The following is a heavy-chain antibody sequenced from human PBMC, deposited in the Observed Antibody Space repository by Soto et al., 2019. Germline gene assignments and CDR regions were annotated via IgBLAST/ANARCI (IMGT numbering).Heavy chain of an antibody. CDR2: INPNSGGT. D-gene: IGHD1-26*01. J-gene: IGHJ6*02. CDR3: ARDLVGASSPNYYYGMDV. CDR1: GHTFTGYY. Sequence: ASVKVSCKASGHTFTGYYMHWVRQAPGQGLEWMGWINPNSGGTNYAQKFQGWVTMTRDTSISTAYMELSRLRSDDTAVYYCARDLVGASSPNYYYGMDVWGQGTTVTVSS. V-gene: IGHV1-2*04.